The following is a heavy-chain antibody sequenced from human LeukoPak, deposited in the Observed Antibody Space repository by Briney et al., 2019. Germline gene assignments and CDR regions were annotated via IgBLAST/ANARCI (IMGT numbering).Heavy chain of an antibody. J-gene: IGHJ4*02. D-gene: IGHD1-7*01. CDR1: GFTFSSYS. V-gene: IGHV3-48*01. CDR3: ARVGLWHYPVDS. CDR2: ITSSSSII. Sequence: GGSLRLSCAASGFTFSSYSMSWVRQAPGKGLEWVSYITSSSSIIYYGDSVKGRFTGSRDNAKNSLYLQMNSLRAEDTAVYYCARVGLWHYPVDSWGQGTLATVSS.